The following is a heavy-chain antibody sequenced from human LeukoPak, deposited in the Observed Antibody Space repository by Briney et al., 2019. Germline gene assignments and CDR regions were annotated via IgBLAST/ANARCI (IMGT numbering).Heavy chain of an antibody. Sequence: SETLSLTCAVYGGSFSGYYWSWIRQPPGKGLEWIGSMYYSGTTYYNPSLKSRLTISVDTSKNQFSLNLSFVTGADTAVYYCARHGRVAYYYDSSGYINWFDPWGQGTLVTVSS. CDR3: ARHGRVAYYYDSSGYINWFDP. D-gene: IGHD3-22*01. J-gene: IGHJ5*02. V-gene: IGHV4-34*01. CDR1: GGSFSGYY. CDR2: MYYSGTT.